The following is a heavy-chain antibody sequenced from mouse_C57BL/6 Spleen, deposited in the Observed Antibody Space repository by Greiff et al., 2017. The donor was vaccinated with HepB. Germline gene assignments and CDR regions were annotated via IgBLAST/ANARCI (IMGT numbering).Heavy chain of an antibody. CDR3: ARYYGGGYGYYGV. CDR1: GYTFTDDY. D-gene: IGHD1-1*02. J-gene: IGHJ1*03. Sequence: QVQLQQSGAELVRPGASVKLSCTASGYTFTDDYIHWVKQRPEQGLEWIARIYPGSGNTYYNAKFQGKATLTAEKSSSTAYMQLSSLTSEDAAVDFYARYYGGGYGYYGVQGTWTTVTV. CDR2: IYPGSGNT. V-gene: IGHV1-76*01.